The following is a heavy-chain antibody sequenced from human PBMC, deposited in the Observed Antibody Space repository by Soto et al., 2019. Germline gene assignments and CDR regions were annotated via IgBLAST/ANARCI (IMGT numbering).Heavy chain of an antibody. D-gene: IGHD3-16*02. J-gene: IGHJ4*02. CDR1: GVTVSSDAYY. Sequence: QVQLLQSGPGLVKSSQTLSLTCTVSGVTVSSDAYYWSWIRQHPGKGLEWIGNIYHTGTTYYSPSLKRRIAISLDASKNQFSLTLTSVTAADTAVYFCARYRFSGNRWSKFDYWGQGTLVNVSS. V-gene: IGHV4-31*03. CDR3: ARYRFSGNRWSKFDY. CDR2: IYHTGTT.